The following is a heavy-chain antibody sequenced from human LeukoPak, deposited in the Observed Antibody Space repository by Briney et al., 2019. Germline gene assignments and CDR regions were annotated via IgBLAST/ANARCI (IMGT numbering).Heavy chain of an antibody. CDR3: AKRGVVIRVILVGFHKEAYYFDS. D-gene: IGHD3-22*01. Sequence: GGSLRLSCAVSGITLSNYGMSWVRQAPGKGLEWVAGISDSGGNTNYAHSVKDRFTISRDSHKNTLYLQMTRLRAGDTAVYFCAKRGVVIRVILVGFHKEAYYFDSWGQGALVTVSS. J-gene: IGHJ4*02. CDR1: GITLSNYG. CDR2: ISDSGGNT. V-gene: IGHV3-23*01.